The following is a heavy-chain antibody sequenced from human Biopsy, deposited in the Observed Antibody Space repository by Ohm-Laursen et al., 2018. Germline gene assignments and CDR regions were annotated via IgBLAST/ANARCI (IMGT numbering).Heavy chain of an antibody. V-gene: IGHV4-59*01. CDR1: GGAFSSYY. J-gene: IGHJ6*02. CDR2: IYNTGST. CDR3: VRSNYHYYGFDV. Sequence: SETLSLTCPVSGGAFSSYYWNWNRQPPGKGLEWIVYIYNTGSTIYNPSIKSRVIMSVDTSKTQFFLSLSSVTAADTVVYYCVRSNYHYYGFDVGGQGTTVTVSS.